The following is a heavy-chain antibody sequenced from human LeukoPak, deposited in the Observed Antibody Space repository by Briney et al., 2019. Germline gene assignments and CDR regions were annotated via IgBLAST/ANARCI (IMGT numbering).Heavy chain of an antibody. CDR3: ARHRAYSSSCPFDY. Sequence: SETLSRTCSVSGGSISSLYWSWIRQPPGKGLEWIGYIYYTGSTNYNPSLKSRVTMFADMSKNQFSLRLSSVTAADTAVYYCARHRAYSSSCPFDYWGQGTLVTVSS. CDR2: IYYTGST. J-gene: IGHJ4*02. CDR1: GGSISSLY. D-gene: IGHD6-6*01. V-gene: IGHV4-59*08.